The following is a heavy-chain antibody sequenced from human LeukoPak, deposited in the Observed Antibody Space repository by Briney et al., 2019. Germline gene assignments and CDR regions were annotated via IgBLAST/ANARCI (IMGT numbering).Heavy chain of an antibody. V-gene: IGHV3-64D*06. CDR3: VRGISSWLVDNFDY. CDR2: ITTNGDST. CDR1: GFIFITYA. D-gene: IGHD6-13*01. J-gene: IGHJ4*02. Sequence: GGSLRLSCSASGFIFITYAMHWVRQAPGKGLEYVSGITTNGDSTFYADSVKGRFTISRDNSKNTLYLQMGSLRPEDTAVYYCVRGISSWLVDNFDYWGQGTLVTVSS.